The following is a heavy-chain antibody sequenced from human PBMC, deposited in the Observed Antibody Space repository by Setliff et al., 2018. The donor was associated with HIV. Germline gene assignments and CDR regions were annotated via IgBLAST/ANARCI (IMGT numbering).Heavy chain of an antibody. CDR3: ARGYDGSGHYYVY. Sequence: ASVKVSCKASGYIFTSYGISWVRRAPGQGLEWMGWISLYNGNTKYAQKVQGRVTMTTDTSTSTAYMELRSLRSDDTAVYYCARGYDGSGHYYVYWGQGSLVTVSS. J-gene: IGHJ4*02. D-gene: IGHD3-22*01. V-gene: IGHV1-18*01. CDR1: GYIFTSYG. CDR2: ISLYNGNT.